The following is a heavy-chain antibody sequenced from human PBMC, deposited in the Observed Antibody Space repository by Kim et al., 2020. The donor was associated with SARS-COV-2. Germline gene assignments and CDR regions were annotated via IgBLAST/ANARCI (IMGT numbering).Heavy chain of an antibody. CDR2: ISSTGVST. CDR3: VKDLFGGILEATPYHR. J-gene: IGHJ4*02. Sequence: GGSLRLSCSASGFSFSSYAIHWVRQSPEKGLEYVSGISSTGVSTYYADSVKGRFTISRDNSKNTVSLQMHSLRGEDTAVYFCVKDLFGGILEATPYHRWGRGALVTVAS. D-gene: IGHD1-1*01. V-gene: IGHV3-64D*06. CDR1: GFSFSSYA.